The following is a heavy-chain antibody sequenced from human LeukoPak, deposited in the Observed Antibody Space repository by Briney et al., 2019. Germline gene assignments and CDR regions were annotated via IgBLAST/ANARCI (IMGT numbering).Heavy chain of an antibody. CDR2: ISSSSSTI. Sequence: GGSLRLSCAASGFTFSSYSMNWVRQAPGKGLEWVSYISSSSSTIYYADSVKGRFTISRDNAKNSLYLQMNSLRAEDTAVYYCAKDRDKKVVVAAYFDYWGQGTLVTVSS. J-gene: IGHJ4*02. D-gene: IGHD2-15*01. V-gene: IGHV3-48*04. CDR1: GFTFSSYS. CDR3: AKDRDKKVVVAAYFDY.